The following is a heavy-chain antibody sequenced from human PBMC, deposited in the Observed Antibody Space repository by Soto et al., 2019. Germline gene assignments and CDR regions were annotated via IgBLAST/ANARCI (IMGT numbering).Heavy chain of an antibody. CDR1: GYSFTSYW. CDR2: IYPGDSDT. J-gene: IGHJ6*02. V-gene: IGHV5-51*01. CDR3: AHAPGRRGYYGMYV. Sequence: GESLKISCKGSGYSFTSYWIGWVRQMPGKGLEWMGIIYPGDSDTRYSPSFQGQVTISADKSISTAYLQMNSLQTEDTAVYYCAHAPGRRGYYGMYVWRQGTTVTVSS. D-gene: IGHD3-10*01.